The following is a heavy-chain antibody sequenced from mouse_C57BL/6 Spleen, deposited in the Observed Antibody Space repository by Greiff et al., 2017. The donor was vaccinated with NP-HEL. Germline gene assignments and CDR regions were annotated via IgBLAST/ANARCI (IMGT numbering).Heavy chain of an antibody. CDR2: IYPGSGNS. V-gene: IGHV1-66*01. J-gene: IGHJ1*03. Sequence: QVQLQQSGPELVKPGASVKISCKASGYSFTSYYIHWVKQRPGQGLEWIGWIYPGSGNSTYNEKFKGKATLTADTSSSTAYMQLSRLTSEDSAVCYCAITTVDYWYFDVWGTGTTVTVSS. CDR3: AITTVDYWYFDV. D-gene: IGHD1-1*01. CDR1: GYSFTSYY.